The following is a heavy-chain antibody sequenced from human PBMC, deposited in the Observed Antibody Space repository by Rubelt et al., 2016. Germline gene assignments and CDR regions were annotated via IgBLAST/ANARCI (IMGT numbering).Heavy chain of an antibody. Sequence: GLEWVPTISESGGGTYYADSVKGRFTISRDNSKNTLYLRMNSLRAEDTAVYYCAKDRFLDSWSGAFDYWGQGSLVTVSS. CDR3: AKDRFLDSWSGAFDY. V-gene: IGHV3-23*01. CDR2: ISESGGGT. J-gene: IGHJ4*02. D-gene: IGHD3-3*01.